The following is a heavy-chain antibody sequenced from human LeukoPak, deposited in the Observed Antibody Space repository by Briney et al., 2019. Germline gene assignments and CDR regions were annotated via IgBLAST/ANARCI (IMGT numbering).Heavy chain of an antibody. Sequence: ASVKVSCKASGYTFTDYYMYWVRQAPGQGLEWMGWMNPNSGNTGYAQKFQGRVTITRNTSISTAYMELSSLRSEDTAVYYCARRGSSWYFGFDPWGQGTLVTVSS. CDR2: MNPNSGNT. CDR3: ARRGSSWYFGFDP. D-gene: IGHD6-13*01. CDR1: GYTFTDYY. J-gene: IGHJ5*02. V-gene: IGHV1-8*03.